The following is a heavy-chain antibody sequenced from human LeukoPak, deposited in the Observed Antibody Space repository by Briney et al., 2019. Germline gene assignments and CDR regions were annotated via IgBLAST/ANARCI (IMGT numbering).Heavy chain of an antibody. J-gene: IGHJ4*02. CDR3: AKGHRVGAYCGGDCYSDY. V-gene: IGHV3-23*01. Sequence: GGSLRLSCAASGFTFSSYAMSWVRQAPGKGLEWVSAISGSGGSTYYADSVKGRFTISRGNSKNTLYLQMNSLRAEDTAVYYCAKGHRVGAYCGGDCYSDYWGQGTLVTVSS. D-gene: IGHD2-21*02. CDR1: GFTFSSYA. CDR2: ISGSGGST.